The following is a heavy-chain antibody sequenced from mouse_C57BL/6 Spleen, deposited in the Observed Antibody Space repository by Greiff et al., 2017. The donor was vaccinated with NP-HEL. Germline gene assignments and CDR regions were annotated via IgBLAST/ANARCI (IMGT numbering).Heavy chain of an antibody. D-gene: IGHD2-5*01. J-gene: IGHJ1*03. CDR2: ISSGGSYT. CDR3: ARQTYYSNFWYFDV. CDR1: GFTFSSYG. V-gene: IGHV5-6*01. Sequence: EVQRVESGGDLVKPGGSLKLSCAASGFTFSSYGMSWVRQTPDKRLEWVATISSGGSYTYYPDSVKGRFTISRDNAKNTLYLQMSSLKSEDTAMYYCARQTYYSNFWYFDVWGTGTPVTVSS.